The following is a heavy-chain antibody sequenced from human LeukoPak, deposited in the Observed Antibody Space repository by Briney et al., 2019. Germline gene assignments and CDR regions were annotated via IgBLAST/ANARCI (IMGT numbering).Heavy chain of an antibody. CDR2: INPPGSNK. J-gene: IGHJ4*02. Sequence: GGSLRLSCAASGSTFSSDSMSWVRQAPGEGLEWVASINPPGSNKYYADSLKGRFTISRDNSKNTLDLQMTGLRAEDTAVYYCARERGRGRDSPWFDYWGQGTLVTVSS. CDR3: ARERGRGRDSPWFDY. CDR1: GSTFSSDS. V-gene: IGHV3-7*03. D-gene: IGHD1-26*01.